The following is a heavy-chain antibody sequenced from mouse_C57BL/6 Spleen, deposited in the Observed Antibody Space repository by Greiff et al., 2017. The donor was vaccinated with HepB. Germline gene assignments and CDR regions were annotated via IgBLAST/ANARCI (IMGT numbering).Heavy chain of an antibody. CDR1: GFSLSTFGMG. CDR2: IWWDDDK. V-gene: IGHV8-8*01. J-gene: IGHJ1*03. D-gene: IGHD1-1*01. Sequence: QVTLKESGPGILQPSQTLSLTCSFSGFSLSTFGMGVGWIRQPSGKGLEWLAHIWWDDDKYYNPALKSRLTISKDTSKNQVFLKIANVDTADTATYYCARSNYYGSSYDWYFDVWGTGTTVTVSS. CDR3: ARSNYYGSSYDWYFDV.